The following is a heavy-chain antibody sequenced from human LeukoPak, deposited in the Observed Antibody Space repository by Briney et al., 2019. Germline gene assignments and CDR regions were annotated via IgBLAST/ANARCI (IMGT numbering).Heavy chain of an antibody. V-gene: IGHV3-33*01. D-gene: IGHD4-11*01. CDR1: GFIYSHYG. Sequence: PGRSLRLSCAASGFIYSHYGMHWVRQAPGKGLEWVAVIWSDGSNRFYAGSVKGRFTISRDNSQNTLLLQMNSLRAEDTAMYYCARDAQRGFDYSNSLEYWGHGTLVTVSS. CDR2: IWSDGSNR. J-gene: IGHJ4*01. CDR3: ARDAQRGFDYSNSLEY.